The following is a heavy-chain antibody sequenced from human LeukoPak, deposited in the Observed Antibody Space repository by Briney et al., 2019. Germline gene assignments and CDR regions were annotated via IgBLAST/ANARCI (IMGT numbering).Heavy chain of an antibody. D-gene: IGHD1-26*01. V-gene: IGHV4-39*07. CDR2: IYYSGST. CDR1: GGSISSSSYY. J-gene: IGHJ6*03. Sequence: PSETLSLTCTVSGGSISSSSYYWGWIRQPPGKGLEWIGSIYYSGSTYYNPSLKSRVTISVDTSKNQFSLKLSSVTAADTAVYYCASDHSSASYTYYYYYMDVWGKGTTVTVSS. CDR3: ASDHSSASYTYYYYYMDV.